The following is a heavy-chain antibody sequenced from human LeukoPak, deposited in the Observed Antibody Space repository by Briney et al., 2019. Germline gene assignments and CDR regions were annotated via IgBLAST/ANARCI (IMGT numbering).Heavy chain of an antibody. J-gene: IGHJ4*02. Sequence: PSETLSLTCTVSGGSISSYYWSWIRQPPGKGLECVAKIKEDGSEKHYVDSVKGRFTISRDNAKNSLYLQMDNLRAEDTAVYYCARDYTGGWNDYWGQGTLVTVSS. CDR2: IKEDGSEK. CDR1: GGSISSYY. D-gene: IGHD7-27*01. CDR3: ARDYTGGWNDY. V-gene: IGHV3-7*01.